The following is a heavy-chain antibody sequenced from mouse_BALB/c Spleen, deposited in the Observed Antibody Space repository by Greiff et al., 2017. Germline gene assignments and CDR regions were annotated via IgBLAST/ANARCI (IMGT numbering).Heavy chain of an antibody. CDR1: GFTFSSYA. V-gene: IGHV5-6-5*01. Sequence: DVHLVESGGGLVKPGGSLKLSCAASGFTFSSYAMSWVRQTPEKRLEWVASISSGGSTYYPDSVKGRFTISRDNARNILYLQMSSLRSEDTAMYYCARTRYDYFDYWGQGTTLTVSS. D-gene: IGHD2-14*01. CDR2: ISSGGST. J-gene: IGHJ2*01. CDR3: ARTRYDYFDY.